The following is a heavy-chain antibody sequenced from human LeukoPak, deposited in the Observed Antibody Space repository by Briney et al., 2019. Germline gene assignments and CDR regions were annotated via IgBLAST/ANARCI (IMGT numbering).Heavy chain of an antibody. Sequence: GGSLRLSCAASGFTFSSYSMMWVRQAPGKGLEWVSYISSSSTTIHYADSVKGRFTISRDNAKSSVYLQMNSLRAEDTALYYCARGHSNQADYYYYMDVWGKGTTVTVSS. CDR2: ISSSSTTI. CDR3: ARGHSNQADYYYYMDV. V-gene: IGHV3-48*01. CDR1: GFTFSSYS. J-gene: IGHJ6*03. D-gene: IGHD4-11*01.